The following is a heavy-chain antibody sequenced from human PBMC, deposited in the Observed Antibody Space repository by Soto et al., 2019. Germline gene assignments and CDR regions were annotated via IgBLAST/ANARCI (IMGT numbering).Heavy chain of an antibody. V-gene: IGHV3-23*01. Sequence: GGSLRLSCAASGFTFSSYAMSWVRQAPGKGLEWVSAISGSGGSTYYADSVKGRFTISRDNSKNTLYLQMNSLRAEDTAVYYGAKYTPPRDIVVVPAAHDAFDIWGQGTMVTVSS. CDR3: AKYTPPRDIVVVPAAHDAFDI. CDR1: GFTFSSYA. D-gene: IGHD2-2*01. J-gene: IGHJ3*02. CDR2: ISGSGGST.